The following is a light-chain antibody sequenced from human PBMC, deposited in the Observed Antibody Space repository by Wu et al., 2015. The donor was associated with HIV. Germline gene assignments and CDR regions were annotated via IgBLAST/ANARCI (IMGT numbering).Light chain of an antibody. Sequence: EIVLTQSPGTLSLSPGERATLSCRASQSVSTNLAWYQQRPGQAPRLLIFAASTRATGIPDRFSGSGSATEFTLTISSLQSEDFAVYYCQQYNNWPPLTFGGGTKVEIK. J-gene: IGKJ4*01. CDR2: AAS. CDR3: QQYNNWPPLT. V-gene: IGKV3-15*01. CDR1: QSVSTN.